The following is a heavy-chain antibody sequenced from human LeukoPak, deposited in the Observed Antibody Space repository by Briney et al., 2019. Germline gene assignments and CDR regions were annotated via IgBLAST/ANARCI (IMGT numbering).Heavy chain of an antibody. D-gene: IGHD4-11*01. J-gene: IGHJ3*02. CDR2: IWYGGSSK. Sequence: GGSLRLSCAASGFTFSSYGMHWVRQAPGKGLEWVAVIWYGGSSKYYADSVKGRFTISRDNSKNTVYLQMNSLRAEDTAVYYCAKGDSPLDAFDIWGQGTTVIVSS. CDR1: GFTFSSYG. CDR3: AKGDSPLDAFDI. V-gene: IGHV3-33*06.